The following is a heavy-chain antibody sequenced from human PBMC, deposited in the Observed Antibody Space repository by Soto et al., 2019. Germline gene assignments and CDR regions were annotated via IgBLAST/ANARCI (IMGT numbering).Heavy chain of an antibody. Sequence: LRLSCEASGFSFSTYSMHWVRQAPGKGLEWVSSIGRRSDIYYADSVKGRFTISRDNAKNSVSLQMNGLRDEDTAVYYCAREETAWPLAYGLDVWGQGTTVTVSS. CDR3: AREETAWPLAYGLDV. CDR2: IGRRSDI. V-gene: IGHV3-21*01. CDR1: GFSFSTYS. J-gene: IGHJ6*02. D-gene: IGHD2-21*02.